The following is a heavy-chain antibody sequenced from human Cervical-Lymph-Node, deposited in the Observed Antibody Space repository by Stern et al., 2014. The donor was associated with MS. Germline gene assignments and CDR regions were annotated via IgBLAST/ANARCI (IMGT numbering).Heavy chain of an antibody. J-gene: IGHJ4*02. CDR3: ARDAMYSGSYPDY. CDR2: IWYDGSNK. Sequence: MQLVESGGGVVQPGRSLRLSCAGSGFTFSSYGMHWVRQAPGKGLEWVALIWYDGSNKYYADSVKGLFTISRDNSKNTLYLQMNSLRAEDTAVYYCARDAMYSGSYPDYWGRGTLVTVSS. D-gene: IGHD1-26*01. CDR1: GFTFSSYG. V-gene: IGHV3-33*01.